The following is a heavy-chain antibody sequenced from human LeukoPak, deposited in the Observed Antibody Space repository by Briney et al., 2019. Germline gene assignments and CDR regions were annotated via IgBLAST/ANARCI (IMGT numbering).Heavy chain of an antibody. D-gene: IGHD3-9*01. CDR2: ILYDGSKK. CDR3: ANFDGDSQAFHI. CDR1: GFTFTNYN. V-gene: IGHV3-30*18. Sequence: GGSLRLSCAASGFTFTNYNMHWVRQTPGKGLQWVAAILYDGSKKYYADSVKGRFSVYRDNSNYTLYLQMNSLKTEDTAVYSCANFDGDSQAFHIWGQGTMVTVSS. J-gene: IGHJ3*02.